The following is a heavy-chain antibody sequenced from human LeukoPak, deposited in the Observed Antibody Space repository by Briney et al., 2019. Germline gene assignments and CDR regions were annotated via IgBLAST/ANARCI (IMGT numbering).Heavy chain of an antibody. CDR1: GGSFSGYY. D-gene: IGHD3-10*01. Sequence: SETLSLTCAVYGGSFSGYYWSWIRQPPGKGLEWIGEINHSGSTNYNPSLKSRVTISVDTSKNQFSLKLSSVTAADTAVYYCARGPYVLLWFRELYRDWFDPWGQGTLVTVSS. V-gene: IGHV4-34*01. CDR2: INHSGST. CDR3: ARGPYVLLWFRELYRDWFDP. J-gene: IGHJ5*02.